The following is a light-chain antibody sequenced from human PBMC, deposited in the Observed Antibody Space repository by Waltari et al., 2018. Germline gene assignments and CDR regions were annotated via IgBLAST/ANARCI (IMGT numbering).Light chain of an antibody. CDR1: QFVKNT. CDR2: KVS. V-gene: IGKV1-5*03. Sequence: DIQLTQSPSTLSASVGDRVTITCRASQFVKNTLAWYQQKPGKAPKVLIHKVSRLESGGPSRFSGSGYGTEFTLTISSLQPDDFATYYCQQYDSLPVTFGGGTNVDIK. J-gene: IGKJ4*01. CDR3: QQYDSLPVT.